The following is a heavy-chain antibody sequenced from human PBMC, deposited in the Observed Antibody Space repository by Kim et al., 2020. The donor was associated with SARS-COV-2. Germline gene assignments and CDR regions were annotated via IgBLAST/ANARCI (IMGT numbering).Heavy chain of an antibody. V-gene: IGHV1-69*13. J-gene: IGHJ5*02. CDR1: GGTFSSYA. D-gene: IGHD3-16*01. CDR2: IIPIFGTT. CDR3: AGGVFTTYNYFDP. Sequence: SVKVSCKASGGTFSSYAAAWVRQAPGQGLEWMGGIIPIFGTTHYAQKFQGRVTITADESASTVYMELGGLRSDDTAMYYCAGGVFTTYNYFDPWGQGTLVTVSS.